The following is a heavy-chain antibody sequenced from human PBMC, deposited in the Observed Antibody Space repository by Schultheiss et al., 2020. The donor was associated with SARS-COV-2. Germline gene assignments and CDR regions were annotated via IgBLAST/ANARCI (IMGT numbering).Heavy chain of an antibody. Sequence: SETLSLTCAVYGGSFSDYYWNWIRQPPGKGLEWIGEINHSGSTNYNPSLKSRVTISVDTSKNQFSLKLSSMTAADTAVYYCARKVRTIAARPRPFYYWGQGTLVTVSS. J-gene: IGHJ4*02. V-gene: IGHV4-34*01. D-gene: IGHD6-6*01. CDR3: ARKVRTIAARPRPFYY. CDR2: INHSGST. CDR1: GGSFSDYY.